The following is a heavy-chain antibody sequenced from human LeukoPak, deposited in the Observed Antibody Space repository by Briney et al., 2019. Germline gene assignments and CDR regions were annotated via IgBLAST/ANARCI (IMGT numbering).Heavy chain of an antibody. V-gene: IGHV3-74*01. D-gene: IGHD1-26*01. CDR3: ARESSWAPDY. CDR2: IKSDGSSI. CDR1: GFTFSSYW. Sequence: GGSLRLSCAASGFTFSSYWMHWVRQAPGKGLVWVSRIKSDGSSISYADSVKGRFTISRDNAKNTLYLQMNSLRAEDTAVYYCARESSWAPDYWGQGTLVTVSS. J-gene: IGHJ4*02.